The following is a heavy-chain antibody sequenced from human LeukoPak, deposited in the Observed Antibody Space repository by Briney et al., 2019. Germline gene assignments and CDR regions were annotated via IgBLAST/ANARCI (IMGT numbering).Heavy chain of an antibody. CDR3: ARDSGRQQLVRSYWFDP. V-gene: IGHV1-2*02. CDR1: GYTFTGYY. D-gene: IGHD6-13*01. J-gene: IGHJ5*02. Sequence: RASVKVSCTASGYTFTGYYMHWVRQAPGQGLEWMGWINPNSGGTNYAQKFQGRVTMTRDTSISTAYMELSRLRSDDTAVYYCARDSGRQQLVRSYWFDPWGQGTLVTVSS. CDR2: INPNSGGT.